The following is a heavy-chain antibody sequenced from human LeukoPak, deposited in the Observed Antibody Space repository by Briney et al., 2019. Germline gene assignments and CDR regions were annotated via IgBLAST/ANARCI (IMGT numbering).Heavy chain of an antibody. D-gene: IGHD6-25*01. Sequence: SETLSLTCTVSGGSISSSSYYWGWIRQPPGKGLEWIGSIYYSGSTYYNPSLKSRVTISVDTSKNQFSLKLSSVTAADTAVYYCARGYRGSGPLDYFDCWGQGTLVTVSS. V-gene: IGHV4-39*07. CDR1: GGSISSSSYY. CDR3: ARGYRGSGPLDYFDC. CDR2: IYYSGST. J-gene: IGHJ4*02.